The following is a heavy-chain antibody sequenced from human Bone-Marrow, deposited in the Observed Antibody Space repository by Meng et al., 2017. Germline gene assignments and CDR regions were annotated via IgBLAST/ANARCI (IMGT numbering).Heavy chain of an antibody. D-gene: IGHD3-22*01. V-gene: IGHV3-48*03. CDR1: GFTFSSYE. J-gene: IGHJ4*02. CDR3: ARGSSGDSDIDY. CDR2: ISSSGSTI. Sequence: GGSLRLSCAASGFTFSSYEMNWVRQAPGKGLEWVSYISSSGSTIYYADSVKGRFTISRDNSKNTLYLQMNSLRAEDTAVYYCARGSSGDSDIDYWGQGTLVTVSS.